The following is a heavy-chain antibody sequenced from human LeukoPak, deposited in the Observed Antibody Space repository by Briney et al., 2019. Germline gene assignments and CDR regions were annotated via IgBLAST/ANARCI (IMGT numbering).Heavy chain of an antibody. CDR1: GFTFGNYY. Sequence: GGSLRLSRTASGFTFGNYYMSWVRQAPGKGLEWVAIIYHDRSTYYAASVKGRFTISGDDSKNMVLLQMDSLRAEDTAIYYCARDSAFSSYSYWGQGALVTVSS. D-gene: IGHD2-21*01. CDR2: IYHDRST. CDR3: ARDSAFSSYSY. V-gene: IGHV3-53*01. J-gene: IGHJ4*02.